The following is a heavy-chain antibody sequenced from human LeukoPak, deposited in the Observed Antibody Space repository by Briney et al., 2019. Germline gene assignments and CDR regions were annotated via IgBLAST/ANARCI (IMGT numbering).Heavy chain of an antibody. CDR2: IYYSGST. V-gene: IGHV4-59*01. Sequence: PSETLSLTCTVSGGSISSYYWSWIRQPPGKGLEWIGYIYYSGSTNYNPSLKSRVTISVDTSKNQFSLKHSSVTAADTAVYYCARETGSIAAAGIDYWGQGTLVTVSS. D-gene: IGHD6-13*01. CDR1: GGSISSYY. J-gene: IGHJ4*02. CDR3: ARETGSIAAAGIDY.